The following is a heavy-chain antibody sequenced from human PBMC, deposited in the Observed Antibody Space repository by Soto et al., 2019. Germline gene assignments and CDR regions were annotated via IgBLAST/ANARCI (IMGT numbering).Heavy chain of an antibody. CDR2: ITGGGGRT. J-gene: IGHJ6*02. CDR3: AKRGFDSGGWDYYALDV. V-gene: IGHV3-23*01. Sequence: GGSLRLSCAASGFTFHTYAMTWVRQAPEKGLEWVSAITGGGGRTYYADSVKGRFTISRDNSKNTLYLQMNSLRVEDTAVYYCAKRGFDSGGWDYYALDVWGQGTAVTVSS. D-gene: IGHD5-12*01. CDR1: GFTFHTYA.